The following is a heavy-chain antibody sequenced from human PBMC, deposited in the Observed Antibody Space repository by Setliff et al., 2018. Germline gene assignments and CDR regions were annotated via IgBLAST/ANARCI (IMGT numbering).Heavy chain of an antibody. D-gene: IGHD2-2*03. CDR1: GLTFRTYA. CDR3: ARGGFGYCSSTSCQWGYYSMDV. CDR2: VIQGGSGV. V-gene: IGHV3-23*01. J-gene: IGHJ6*03. Sequence: GGSLRLSCAASGLTFRTYAMSWVRQAPGKGLEWVAGVIQGGSGVYADSVKGRFTISRDNAKNSLYLQMNSLRAEDTAVYYCARGGFGYCSSTSCQWGYYSMDVWGKGTTVTVSS.